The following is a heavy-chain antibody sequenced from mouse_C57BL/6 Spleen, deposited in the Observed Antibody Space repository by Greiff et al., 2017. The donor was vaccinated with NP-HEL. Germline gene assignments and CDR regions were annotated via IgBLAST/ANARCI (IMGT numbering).Heavy chain of an antibody. CDR1: GFSLTSYG. Sequence: QVQLQQSGPGLVQPSPRLTMTCTASGFSLTSYGVHWVRQSPGQGLEWLGVIWRGGSTDYNEADIYRKGISKENTKRQVFFRMNSMQADDTSIYYCARNPYYYGSSYGYFDVWGTGTTVTVSS. D-gene: IGHD1-1*01. CDR3: ARNPYYYGSSYGYFDV. CDR2: IWRGGST. J-gene: IGHJ1*03. V-gene: IGHV2-2*01.